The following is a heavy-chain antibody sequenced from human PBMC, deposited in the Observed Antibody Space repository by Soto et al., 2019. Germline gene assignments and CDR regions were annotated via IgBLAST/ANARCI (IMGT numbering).Heavy chain of an antibody. CDR1: GYSISSGCY. D-gene: IGHD3-16*01. CDR3: AGEVKTAAYYYYYYGMDV. J-gene: IGHJ6*02. Sequence: PSETLSLTCAVSGYSISSGCYWGWIRQPPGKGLEWIGSIYHSGSTYYNPSLKSRVTISVDTSKNQFSLKLSPVTAADTAVYYCAGEVKTAAYYYYYYGMDVWGQGTTVTVSS. CDR2: IYHSGST. V-gene: IGHV4-38-2*01.